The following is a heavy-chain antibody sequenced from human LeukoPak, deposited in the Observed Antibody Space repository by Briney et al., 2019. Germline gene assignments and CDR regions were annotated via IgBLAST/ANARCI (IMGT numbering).Heavy chain of an antibody. CDR2: ISGSGGST. CDR1: GFTFSGYA. V-gene: IGHV3-23*01. CDR3: AKVGASFYYGMDV. J-gene: IGHJ6*02. D-gene: IGHD1-1*01. Sequence: GGSLRLSCAASGFTFSGYAMSWVRQAPGKGLEWVSAISGSGGSTYYADSVKGRFTISRDNSKNTLYLQMNSLGAEDTAVYYCAKVGASFYYGMDVWGQGTTVTVSS.